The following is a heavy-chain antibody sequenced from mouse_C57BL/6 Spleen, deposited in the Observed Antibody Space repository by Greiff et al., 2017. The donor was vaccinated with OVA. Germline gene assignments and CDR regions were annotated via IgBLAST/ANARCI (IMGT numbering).Heavy chain of an antibody. Sequence: QVQLKESGAELVKPGASVKISCKASGYAFSSYWMNWVKQRPGKGLEWIGQIYPGDGDTNYNGKFKGKATLTADKSSSTAYMQLSSLTSEDSAVYFCARDGDGKAYFDYWGQGTTLTVSS. J-gene: IGHJ2*01. D-gene: IGHD2-1*01. CDR2: IYPGDGDT. V-gene: IGHV1-80*01. CDR1: GYAFSSYW. CDR3: ARDGDGKAYFDY.